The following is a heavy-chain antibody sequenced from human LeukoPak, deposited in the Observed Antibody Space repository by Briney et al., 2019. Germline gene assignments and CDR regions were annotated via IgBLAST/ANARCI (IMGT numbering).Heavy chain of an antibody. D-gene: IGHD2-15*01. CDR1: GGSISSYY. V-gene: IGHV4-59*01. J-gene: IGHJ3*02. Sequence: PSETLSLTCTVSGGSISSYYWSWIRQPPGKGLEWIGYIYYSGSTNYNPSLKSRVTISVDTSKNQFSLKLSSVTAADTAVYYCARDPDPYCSGGSCYWFDIWGQGTMVTVSS. CDR3: ARDPDPYCSGGSCYWFDI. CDR2: IYYSGST.